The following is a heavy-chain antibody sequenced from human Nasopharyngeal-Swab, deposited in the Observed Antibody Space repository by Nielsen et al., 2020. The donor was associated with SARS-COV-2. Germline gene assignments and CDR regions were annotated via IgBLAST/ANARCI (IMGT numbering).Heavy chain of an antibody. J-gene: IGHJ5*02. D-gene: IGHD3-10*01. CDR3: ARDYYGSGKGWFDP. CDR2: IWYDGSNK. Sequence: WIRQPPGKGLEWVAVIWYDGSNKYYADSVKGRFTISRDNSKNTLYLQMNSLRAEDTAVHYCARDYYGSGKGWFDPWGQGTLVTVSS. V-gene: IGHV3-33*01.